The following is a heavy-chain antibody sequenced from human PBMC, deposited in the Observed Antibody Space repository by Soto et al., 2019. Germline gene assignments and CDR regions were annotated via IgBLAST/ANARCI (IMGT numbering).Heavy chain of an antibody. CDR2: IIPLSGAA. CDR3: SREGLGRGYLVS. J-gene: IGHJ5*02. D-gene: IGHD3-10*01. V-gene: IGHV1-69*01. Sequence: QVQLVQSGAEVKKPGSSVKVSCKASGGTLSNYVIIWVRQAPGHGIEWMGGIIPLSGAANYAQKFQGRVTITADASTSTAFRDLSSVRSDDPAVYSCSREGLGRGYLVSWGKGTLACVSS. CDR1: GGTLSNYV.